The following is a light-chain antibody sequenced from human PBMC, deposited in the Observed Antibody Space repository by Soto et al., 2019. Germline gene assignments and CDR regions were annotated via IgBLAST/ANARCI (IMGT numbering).Light chain of an antibody. CDR3: HQYGSSPPYT. CDR2: GSS. Sequence: EVVLTQSPGTLSLSPGERATLSCRGSQSINNNYLAWYQQRPGQAPRLLIYGSSDRATGIADRFSGSGSGTDFTLTISSLEPEDFAVYYCHQYGSSPPYTFGQGTKLEI. CDR1: QSINNNY. J-gene: IGKJ2*01. V-gene: IGKV3-20*01.